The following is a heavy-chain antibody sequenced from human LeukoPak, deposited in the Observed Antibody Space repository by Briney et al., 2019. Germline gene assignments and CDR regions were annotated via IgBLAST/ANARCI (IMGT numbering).Heavy chain of an antibody. CDR2: IYYSGST. Sequence: SETLSLTCTVSGGSISSYYWSWIRQPPGKGLEWIGYIYYSGSTNYNPSLKSRVTISVDTSKNQFSLKLSSVTAADTAVYYCARLSIVGATTIRDYWGQGSVVTVSS. J-gene: IGHJ4*02. V-gene: IGHV4-59*08. CDR3: ARLSIVGATTIRDY. CDR1: GGSISSYY. D-gene: IGHD1-26*01.